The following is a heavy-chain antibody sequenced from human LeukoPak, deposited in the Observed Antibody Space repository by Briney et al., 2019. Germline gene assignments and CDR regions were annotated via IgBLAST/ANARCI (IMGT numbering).Heavy chain of an antibody. Sequence: GGSLRLSCAASGFTFSSYSMNWVRQAPGKGLEWVSSISSSSGYIYYADSVKGRFTISRDNAKNSLYLQMNSLRAEDTAVYYCARDRAPYYYDSSGYYSGAFDIWGQGTMVTVSS. J-gene: IGHJ3*02. CDR1: GFTFSSYS. CDR2: ISSSSGYI. D-gene: IGHD3-22*01. CDR3: ARDRAPYYYDSSGYYSGAFDI. V-gene: IGHV3-21*01.